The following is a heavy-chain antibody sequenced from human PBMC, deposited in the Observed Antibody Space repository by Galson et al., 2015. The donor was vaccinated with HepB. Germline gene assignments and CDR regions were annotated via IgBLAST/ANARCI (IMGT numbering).Heavy chain of an antibody. CDR2: ISDNGFS. CDR1: GGSISNYF. V-gene: IGHV4-59*01. J-gene: IGHJ4*02. CDR3: ARSGGTWRFDF. D-gene: IGHD1-1*01. Sequence: ETLSLTCTVSGGSISNYFWSWIRQPPGKGLEWLASISDNGFSIYSPSLKNRVAVSADTSSQFSLTLNSVTAADTAVYFCARSGGTWRFDFWGQGTLVTVSS.